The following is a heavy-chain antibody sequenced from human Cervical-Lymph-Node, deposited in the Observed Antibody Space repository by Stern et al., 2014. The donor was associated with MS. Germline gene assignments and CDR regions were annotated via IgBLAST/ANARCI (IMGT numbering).Heavy chain of an antibody. CDR2: LFSGGSP. V-gene: IGHV3-66*02. J-gene: IGHJ4*02. D-gene: IGHD1-26*01. CDR3: ARSWEPPTLDY. CDR1: GFTVSYNY. Sequence: VQLVESGGGLVQPGGSLRLSCAASGFTVSYNYMSWVRQAPGKGLEWVSVLFSGGSPYYADSVKGRFTISRDSSKNTLYLQMNSLRVEDTAVYYCARSWEPPTLDYWGQGTLVTVSS.